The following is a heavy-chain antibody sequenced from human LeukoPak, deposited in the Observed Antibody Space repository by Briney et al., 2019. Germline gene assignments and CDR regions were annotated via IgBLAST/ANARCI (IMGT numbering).Heavy chain of an antibody. D-gene: IGHD2-15*01. Sequence: GGSLRLSCTVSGFTVSSNSMRWVRQAPGKGLGWVAFIYSDKTHYSDSVKARFTISRDNSTNNLYLQMNSLRAEETAVYYCAGASLRCRGGSCYEMDVWGKGATVAVSS. CDR1: GFTVSSNS. J-gene: IGHJ6*01. CDR2: IYSDKT. CDR3: AGASLRCRGGSCYEMDV. V-gene: IGHV3-53*01.